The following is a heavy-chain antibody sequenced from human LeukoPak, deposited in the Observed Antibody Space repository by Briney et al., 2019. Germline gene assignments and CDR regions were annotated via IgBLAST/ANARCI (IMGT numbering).Heavy chain of an antibody. CDR1: GGSFSDYY. Sequence: SETLSLTCAVYGGSFSDYYWTWIRQTPGKGLEWIGEMSPSGSSNYNPSLKSRVAISVDTSKNQFSLKLRSVTAADTAVYYCARGRQDVNMILVVMAGVSYYLDVWSKGTTVTVS. V-gene: IGHV4-34*01. CDR2: MSPSGSS. D-gene: IGHD3-22*01. J-gene: IGHJ6*03. CDR3: ARGRQDVNMILVVMAGVSYYLDV.